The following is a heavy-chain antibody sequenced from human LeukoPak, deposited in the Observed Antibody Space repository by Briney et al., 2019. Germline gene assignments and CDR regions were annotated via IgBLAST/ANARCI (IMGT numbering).Heavy chain of an antibody. V-gene: IGHV3-74*01. D-gene: IGHD1-26*01. J-gene: IGHJ4*02. CDR3: VRDLGGRSGH. Sequence: GGSLRLSCAASGFTFSSNWTHWVRQAPGKGLVWVSRINEDGSTTNYADSVKGRFTISRDNAKNTLYLQMNSLRAEDTAVYYCVRDLGGRSGHWGQGTLVTVSS. CDR2: INEDGSTT. CDR1: GFTFSSNW.